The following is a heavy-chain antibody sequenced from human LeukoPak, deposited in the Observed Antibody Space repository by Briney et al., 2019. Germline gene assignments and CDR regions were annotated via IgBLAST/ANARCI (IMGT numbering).Heavy chain of an antibody. CDR3: ARLEVLDY. CDR2: MSSSSSYI. V-gene: IGHV3-21*01. CDR1: GFTLSSYS. Sequence: GGSLRLSCAASGFTLSSYSMNWVRQAAGKGLEWVSSMSSSSSYIYYADSVKGRFTISRDNAKNSLYLQMNSLRAEDTAVYYCARLEVLDYWGQGTLVTVSS. J-gene: IGHJ4*02. D-gene: IGHD3-3*01.